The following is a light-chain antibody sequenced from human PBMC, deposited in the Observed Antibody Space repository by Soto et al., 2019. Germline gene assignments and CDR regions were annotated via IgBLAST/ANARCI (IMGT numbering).Light chain of an antibody. Sequence: EIVLTQSPGTLSLSPGERATLSCRASQSVSGRYLAWYQQKPGQAPRLLIEGASSRAAGIPDRFSGSESGPDITLTISRVEPEDFAVYYCQQYESSPHNFGPGTRVDI. CDR3: QQYESSPHN. CDR2: GAS. J-gene: IGKJ3*01. CDR1: QSVSGRY. V-gene: IGKV3-20*01.